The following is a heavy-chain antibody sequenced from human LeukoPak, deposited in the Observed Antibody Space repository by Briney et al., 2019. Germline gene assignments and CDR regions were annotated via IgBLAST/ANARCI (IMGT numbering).Heavy chain of an antibody. J-gene: IGHJ5*02. CDR2: IRYDGSNK. D-gene: IGHD3-10*01. CDR3: AKDLPESYGSGSFPLPSWFDP. CDR1: GFTFSSYG. V-gene: IGHV3-30*02. Sequence: GGSLRLSCAASGFTFSSYGMHWVRQASGKGLEWVAFIRYDGSNKYFADSVKGRFTISRDNSKNTLYLQMNSLRAEDTAVYYCAKDLPESYGSGSFPLPSWFDPWGQGTLVTVSS.